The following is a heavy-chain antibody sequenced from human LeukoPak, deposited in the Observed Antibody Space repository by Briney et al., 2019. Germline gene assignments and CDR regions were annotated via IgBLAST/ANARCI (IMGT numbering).Heavy chain of an antibody. CDR1: GYSISSGYY. V-gene: IGHV4-38-2*02. J-gene: IGHJ4*02. Sequence: SETLSLTCTVSGYSISSGYYWGWIRQPPGKGLEWIGSIYHSGSTYYNPSLKSRVTISVDTSKNQFSLKLSSVTAADTAVYYCARVTMVHTVTTPTFDYWGQGTLVTVSS. CDR3: ARVTMVHTVTTPTFDY. D-gene: IGHD4-17*01. CDR2: IYHSGST.